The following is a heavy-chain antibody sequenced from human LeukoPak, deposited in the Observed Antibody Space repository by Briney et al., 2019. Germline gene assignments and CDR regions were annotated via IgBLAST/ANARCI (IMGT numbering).Heavy chain of an antibody. CDR1: GGSISNYY. J-gene: IGHJ6*03. D-gene: IGHD6-13*01. V-gene: IGHV4-4*07. CDR2: FYNSGST. CDR3: ARHKRIAAAAHYYYYYMDV. Sequence: PSETLSLTCTVSGGSISNYYWSWIRQPAGKGLEWIGRFYNSGSTNCNPSLKSRVTMSVDTSKNQFSLKLSSVTAADTAVYYCARHKRIAAAAHYYYYYMDVWGKGTTVAVSS.